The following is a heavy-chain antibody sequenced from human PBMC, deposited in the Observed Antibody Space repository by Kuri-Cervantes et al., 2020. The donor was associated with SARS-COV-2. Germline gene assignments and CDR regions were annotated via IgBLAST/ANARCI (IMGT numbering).Heavy chain of an antibody. J-gene: IGHJ5*02. Sequence: SETLSLTCTASGGSISSHYWSWIRQPPGKGLEWIGYIYYSGSTNYNPSLKSRVTISVDTSKNQFSLKLSSVTAADTAVYYCARDLRIWGFDPWGQGTLVTVSS. CDR1: GGSISSHY. V-gene: IGHV4-59*11. CDR3: ARDLRIWGFDP. CDR2: IYYSGST. D-gene: IGHD2/OR15-2a*01.